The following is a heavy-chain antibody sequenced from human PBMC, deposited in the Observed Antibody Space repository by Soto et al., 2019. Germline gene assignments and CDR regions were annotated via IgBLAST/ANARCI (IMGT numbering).Heavy chain of an antibody. V-gene: IGHV3-74*01. CDR1: GITFSGYW. J-gene: IGHJ4*02. D-gene: IGHD1-1*01. CDR3: ATVFER. Sequence: EVQLVESGGGSVQPGGSLRLSCVASGITFSGYWMHWVRQVPGKGLVWVARVDSDGSGTSYADSVKGRFTISRDNAKNTLYLQMNSLRGEDTAVNSCATVFERGGQGIAVTVSS. CDR2: VDSDGSGT.